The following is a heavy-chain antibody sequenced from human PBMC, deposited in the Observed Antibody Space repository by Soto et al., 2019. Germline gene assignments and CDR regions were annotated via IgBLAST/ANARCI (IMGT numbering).Heavy chain of an antibody. CDR2: IDNTGTT. J-gene: IGHJ5*02. CDR3: AREDYGPLHNSFDP. V-gene: IGHV4-59*01. D-gene: IGHD4-17*01. Sequence: QMQLRESGPGLVKPSETLSLTCSVSGGSIGRYYWNWIRRPPGKGLEWIGYIDNTGTTNYNPSLKTLLIMSLDTSKNQFSLKLNSVTAADPAVYYCAREDYGPLHNSFDPWGQGTLVTVSS. CDR1: GGSIGRYY.